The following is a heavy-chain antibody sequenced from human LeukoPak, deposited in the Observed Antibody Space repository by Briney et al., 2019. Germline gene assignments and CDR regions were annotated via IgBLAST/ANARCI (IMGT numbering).Heavy chain of an antibody. CDR3: ARTPISPIYDYVWGSYRSSLFDY. J-gene: IGHJ4*02. V-gene: IGHV4-34*01. Sequence: KPSETLSLTCAVYGGAFSGYYWSWIRHPPGKGLQWIGEINRSGSTNYNPSLKSRVTISVDTSKNEFSLKLCSVTAADTAVYYCARTPISPIYDYVWGSYRSSLFDYWGQGTLVTVSS. CDR2: INRSGST. D-gene: IGHD3-16*02. CDR1: GGAFSGYY.